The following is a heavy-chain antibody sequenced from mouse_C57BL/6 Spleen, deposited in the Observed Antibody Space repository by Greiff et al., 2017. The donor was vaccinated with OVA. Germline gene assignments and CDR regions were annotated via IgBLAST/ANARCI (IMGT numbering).Heavy chain of an antibody. CDR2: IDPSDSYT. V-gene: IGHV1-69*01. Sequence: VQLQQPGAELVMPGASVKLSCKASGYTFTSYWMHWVKQRPGQGLEWIGEIDPSDSYTNYNQKFKGKSTLTVDKSSSTAYMQLSSLTSEDSAVYYCARGRDYSEYWGEGTTLTVSP. J-gene: IGHJ2*01. CDR3: ARGRDYSEY. CDR1: GYTFTSYW.